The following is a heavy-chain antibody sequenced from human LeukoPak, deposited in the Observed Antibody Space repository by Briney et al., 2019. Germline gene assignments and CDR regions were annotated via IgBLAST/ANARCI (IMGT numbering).Heavy chain of an antibody. CDR1: GYSFTSYW. CDR2: IYPGDSDT. D-gene: IGHD2-2*02. J-gene: IGHJ5*02. V-gene: IGHV5-51*01. CDR3: ARNLPGYCSSTSCYIDNWFDP. Sequence: GESLKISFKGSGYSFTSYWIGWVRQMPGRGLGWMGIIYPGDSDTKYSPSFQGQVTISADKSISTAYLQWSSLKASDAAMYYCARNLPGYCSSTSCYIDNWFDPWGQGTLVTVSS.